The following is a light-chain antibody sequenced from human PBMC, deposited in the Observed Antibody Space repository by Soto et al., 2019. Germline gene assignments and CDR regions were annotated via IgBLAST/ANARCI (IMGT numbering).Light chain of an antibody. J-gene: IGKJ1*01. CDR2: AAS. V-gene: IGKV1-39*01. Sequence: DIQMTQSPSSLSASVGDRVTITCRASQSISSSLNWYQQKPGKAPKLLIYAASSLQSGVPSRFSGSGSGPDFTLTVSSLQPEDFATYYCQHSYSTPRTFGQGAKVEIK. CDR3: QHSYSTPRT. CDR1: QSISSS.